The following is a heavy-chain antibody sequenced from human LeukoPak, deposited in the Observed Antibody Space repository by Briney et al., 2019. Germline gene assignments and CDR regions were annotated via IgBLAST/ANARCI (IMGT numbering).Heavy chain of an antibody. J-gene: IGHJ5*02. Sequence: SVKVSCKASGGTFSSYAISWVRQAPGQGLEWMGRIIPILGIANYAQKFQGRVTITADKSTGTAYMELSSLRSEDTAVYYCASLYYYDSSGYYADQGWFDPWGQGTLVTVSS. D-gene: IGHD3-22*01. CDR1: GGTFSSYA. CDR2: IIPILGIA. V-gene: IGHV1-69*04. CDR3: ASLYYYDSSGYYADQGWFDP.